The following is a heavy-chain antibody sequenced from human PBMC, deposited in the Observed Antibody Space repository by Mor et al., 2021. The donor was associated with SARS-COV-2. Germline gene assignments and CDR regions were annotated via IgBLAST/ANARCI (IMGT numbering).Heavy chain of an antibody. J-gene: IGHJ3*02. D-gene: IGHD2-2*01. V-gene: IGHV3-30*01. Sequence: YAESVKGRFTISRDNSKNTLDLEMNSLKVEDTAMYYCAREGECTTASGAFDIWGQGTTVT. CDR3: AREGECTTASGAFDI.